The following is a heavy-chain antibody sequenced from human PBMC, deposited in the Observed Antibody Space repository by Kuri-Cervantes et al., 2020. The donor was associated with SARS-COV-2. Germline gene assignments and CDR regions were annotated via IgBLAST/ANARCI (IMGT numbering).Heavy chain of an antibody. J-gene: IGHJ6*03. Sequence: GGSLRLSCAASGFTFSNSDMNWVRQAPGKGLEWVSGVSWNGSRTHYADSVKGRFIISRDNSKNTLYLQMNSLRAEDTAVYYCAKDGVEHCSSTSCYTSYYYYMDVWGKGTTVTVSS. CDR1: GFTFSNSD. CDR2: VSWNGSRT. D-gene: IGHD2-2*02. CDR3: AKDGVEHCSSTSCYTSYYYYMDV. V-gene: IGHV3-19*01.